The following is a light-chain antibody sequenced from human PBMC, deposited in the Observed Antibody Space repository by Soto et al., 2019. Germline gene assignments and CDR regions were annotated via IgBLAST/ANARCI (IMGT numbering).Light chain of an antibody. CDR1: QSITDW. Sequence: DIQMTQSPSTLSASVGDRVTITCRASQSITDWLAWYQQKPGKAPKFLIYKASNLEGGVPSRFSGSGSGTEFPLTISSGQPDDFATYYDKYWDDYSWTCGQGPKVEIK. J-gene: IGKJ1*01. CDR3: KYWDDYSWT. V-gene: IGKV1-5*03. CDR2: KAS.